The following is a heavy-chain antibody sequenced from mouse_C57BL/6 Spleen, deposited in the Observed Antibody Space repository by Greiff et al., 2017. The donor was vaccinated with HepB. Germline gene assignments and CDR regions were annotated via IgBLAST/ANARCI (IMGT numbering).Heavy chain of an antibody. V-gene: IGHV1-76*01. CDR1: GYTFTDYY. CDR3: ARGAGRYFDY. J-gene: IGHJ2*01. CDR2: IYPGSGNT. Sequence: VQLVESGAELVRPGASVKLSCKASGYTFTDYYINWVKQRPGQGLEWIARIYPGSGNTYYNEKFKGKATLTAEKSSSTAYMQLSSLTSEDSAVYFCARGAGRYFDYWGQGTTLTVSS. D-gene: IGHD3-3*01.